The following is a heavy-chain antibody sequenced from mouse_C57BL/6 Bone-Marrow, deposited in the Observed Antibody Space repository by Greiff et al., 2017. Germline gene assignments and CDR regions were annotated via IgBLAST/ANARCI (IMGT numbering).Heavy chain of an antibody. Sequence: EVKVVESGPGMVKPSQSLSLTCTVTGYYITRGFVWHWIRHFPGNKLAWMAYISYSGTTNYNPSLKRRISITHETSKNHFFLKLYSVIAEDTATYYCAKGEIYDYDRYFDVWGTGTTGTVSS. CDR2: ISYSGTT. V-gene: IGHV3-1*01. D-gene: IGHD2-4*01. J-gene: IGHJ1*03. CDR3: AKGEIYDYDRYFDV. CDR1: GYYITRGFV.